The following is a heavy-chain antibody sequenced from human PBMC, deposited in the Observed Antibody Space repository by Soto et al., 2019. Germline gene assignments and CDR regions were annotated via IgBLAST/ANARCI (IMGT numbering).Heavy chain of an antibody. Sequence: GDSLKSSGKGSGDSFTSYWIAWVRQMPGKGLEWMGIIYPGDSDTRYSPSFQGQVTISADKSISTAYLQWSSLKASDTAMYYCAAPTGGFGAFDIWGQRTIVTVTS. V-gene: IGHV5-51*01. D-gene: IGHD1-26*01. CDR3: AAPTGGFGAFDI. CDR1: GDSFTSYW. CDR2: IYPGDSDT. J-gene: IGHJ3*02.